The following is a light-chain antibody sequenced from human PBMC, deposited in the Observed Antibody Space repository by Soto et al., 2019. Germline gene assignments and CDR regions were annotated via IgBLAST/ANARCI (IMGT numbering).Light chain of an antibody. CDR2: VAS. V-gene: IGKV1-27*01. CDR3: QNYNSAPWT. Sequence: DIQMTQSPSSLSASVGDRVTITCRASQGISNYLAWYQQQPGKVPKLLIYVASTLQSGVPSRFSVSGSGTDFTLTISSLQPEDVATYYCQNYNSAPWTFGQGTKVEIK. J-gene: IGKJ1*01. CDR1: QGISNY.